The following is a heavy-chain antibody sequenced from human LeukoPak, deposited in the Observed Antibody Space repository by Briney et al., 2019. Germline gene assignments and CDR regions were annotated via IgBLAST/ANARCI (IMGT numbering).Heavy chain of an antibody. CDR3: ARGVGATHFDC. Sequence: GGSLRLSCAASGFAFSGYSMNWVRQAPGRGPEWVSLISATSTSIYYADSVRGRFTISRDNAKNSLYLQMNSLRAEDTAAYYCARGVGATHFDCWGQGTLVTVST. CDR2: ISATSTSI. D-gene: IGHD1-26*01. CDR1: GFAFSGYS. V-gene: IGHV3-21*06. J-gene: IGHJ4*02.